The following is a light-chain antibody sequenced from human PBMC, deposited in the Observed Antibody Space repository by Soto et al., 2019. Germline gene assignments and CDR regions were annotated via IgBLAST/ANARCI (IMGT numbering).Light chain of an antibody. CDR3: QHYVERSPIT. CDR1: QSVSSR. CDR2: GAS. Sequence: EIVLTQSPASLSLSQGQSATLSCRASQSVSSRLAWYQQKPGQAPRLLISGASSRATGIPDRFSGSGSGTDFTLTISRLEPEDFALYYCQHYVERSPITFGQGTRLEIK. V-gene: IGKV3-20*01. J-gene: IGKJ5*01.